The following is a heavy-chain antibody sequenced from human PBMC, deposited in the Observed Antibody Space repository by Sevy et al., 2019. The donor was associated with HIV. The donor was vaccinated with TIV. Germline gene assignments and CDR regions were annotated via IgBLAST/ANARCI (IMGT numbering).Heavy chain of an antibody. J-gene: IGHJ4*02. CDR1: GFTFSDHY. CDR2: TRNKADSYTT. Sequence: GSLRLSCAASGFTFSDHYMEWVRQAPGKGLEWVGRTRNKADSYTTEYAASVKGRFTISRDDSKNSLYLQMDSLKTEDTAVYYCATHAGIAAAGRVFDYWGQGSLVTVSS. CDR3: ATHAGIAAAGRVFDY. V-gene: IGHV3-72*01. D-gene: IGHD6-13*01.